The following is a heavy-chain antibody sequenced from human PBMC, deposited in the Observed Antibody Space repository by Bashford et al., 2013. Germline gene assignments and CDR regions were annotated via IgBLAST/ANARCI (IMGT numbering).Heavy chain of an antibody. CDR3: ARDPELITIETYYYGMDV. CDR2: ISSSSSYI. CDR1: GFTFSSYS. Sequence: GSLRLSCAASGFTFSSYSMNWVRQAPGKGLEWVSSISSSSSYIYYADSVKGRFTISRDNAKNSLYLQMNSLRAEDTAVYYCARDPELITIETYYYGMDVWGQGTTVTVSS. J-gene: IGHJ6*02. D-gene: IGHD3-3*01. V-gene: IGHV3-21*01.